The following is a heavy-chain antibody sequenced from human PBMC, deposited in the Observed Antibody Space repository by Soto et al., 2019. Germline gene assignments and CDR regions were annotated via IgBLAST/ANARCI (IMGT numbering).Heavy chain of an antibody. CDR3: AREWVPYYYGMDV. V-gene: IGHV3-30-3*01. CDR1: GFTFSSYA. CDR2: ISYDGSNK. Sequence: QVQLVESGGGVVQPVRSLRLSCAASGFTFSSYAMHWVRQAPGKGLEWVAVISYDGSNKYYADSVKGRFTISRDNSKTTLYLQMNSLRAEDTAVYYCAREWVPYYYGMDVWGQGTTVTVSS. D-gene: IGHD1-26*01. J-gene: IGHJ6*02.